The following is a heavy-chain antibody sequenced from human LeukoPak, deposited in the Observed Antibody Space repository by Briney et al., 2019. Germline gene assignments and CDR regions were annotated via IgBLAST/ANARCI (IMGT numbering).Heavy chain of an antibody. Sequence: RGGCLILSCAASGFTFSSYGMHWVRQAPGKGLEWVAVISYDGSNKYYADSVKGRFTISRDNSKNTLYLQMNSLRAEDTAVYYCAKDGVAYGDYLGFDYWGQGTMDPVFS. J-gene: IGHJ4*02. D-gene: IGHD4-17*01. CDR3: AKDGVAYGDYLGFDY. V-gene: IGHV3-30*18. CDR2: ISYDGSNK. CDR1: GFTFSSYG.